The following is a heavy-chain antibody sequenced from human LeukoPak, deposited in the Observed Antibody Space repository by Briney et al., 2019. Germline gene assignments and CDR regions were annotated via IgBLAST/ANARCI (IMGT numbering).Heavy chain of an antibody. CDR2: ISNDGSRK. CDR1: GFTFSRHG. D-gene: IGHD3-3*01. Sequence: PGGSLRLSCAASGFTFSRHGMHWVRQAPDKGLGWVAIISNDGSRKYYAHSVEGRFTISRDNSKNTLYLQMDSLRAEDTAVYYCARDRAWNYFDYWGQGTLVTVSS. J-gene: IGHJ4*02. CDR3: ARDRAWNYFDY. V-gene: IGHV3-30*03.